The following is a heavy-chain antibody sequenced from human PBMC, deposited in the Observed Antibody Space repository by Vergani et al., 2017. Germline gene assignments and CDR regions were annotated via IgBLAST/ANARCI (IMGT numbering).Heavy chain of an antibody. Sequence: QVQLQESGPGLVKPSQTLSLTCTVSGGSISSGGYYWSWIRQHPGKGLGWIGYIYYSGSTYYNPSLKSRVTISVDTSKNQFSLKLSSVTAADTAVYYCARGGDILTGYYGGWYFDLWGRGTLVTVSS. CDR3: ARGGDILTGYYGGWYFDL. CDR2: IYYSGST. CDR1: GGSISSGGYY. V-gene: IGHV4-31*03. J-gene: IGHJ2*01. D-gene: IGHD3-9*01.